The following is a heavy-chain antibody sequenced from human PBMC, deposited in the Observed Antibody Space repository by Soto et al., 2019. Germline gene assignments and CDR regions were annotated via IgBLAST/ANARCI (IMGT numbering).Heavy chain of an antibody. D-gene: IGHD2-15*01. J-gene: IGHJ1*01. CDR3: ALGRRGLLRLHAEYFQH. CDR1: GFTFDDYA. CDR2: ISWNSGSI. V-gene: IGHV3-9*01. Sequence: GGSLRLSCAASGFTFDDYAMHWVRQAPGKGLEWVSGISWNSGSIGYADSVKGRFTISRDNAKNSLYLQMNSLRAEDTALYYYALGRRGLLRLHAEYFQHWGQGTLVTVSS.